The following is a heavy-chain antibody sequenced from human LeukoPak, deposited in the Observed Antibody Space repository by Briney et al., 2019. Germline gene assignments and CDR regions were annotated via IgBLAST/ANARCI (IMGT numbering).Heavy chain of an antibody. D-gene: IGHD5-12*01. Sequence: PGESLKISCKGSGYSFTTYWIGWVRQMPGKGLEWMGIIYPGDSDTRYNPSFQGQVTISADKSISTAYLQWSSLKASDTAMYYCASRSNSGYEFFDYWGQGTLVTVSS. CDR2: IYPGDSDT. CDR1: GYSFTTYW. J-gene: IGHJ4*02. CDR3: ASRSNSGYEFFDY. V-gene: IGHV5-51*01.